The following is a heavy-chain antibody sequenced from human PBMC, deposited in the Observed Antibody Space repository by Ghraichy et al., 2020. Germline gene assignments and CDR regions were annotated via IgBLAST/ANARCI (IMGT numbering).Heavy chain of an antibody. CDR1: AFTFSNYA. V-gene: IGHV3-23*01. J-gene: IGHJ4*02. CDR3: AKGTPNFWSGYYHLYFDY. D-gene: IGHD3-3*01. CDR2: LSASGGST. Sequence: GGSLRLSCAASAFTFSNYAMSWVRQAPGKGLEWVSALSASGGSTFYADSVKGRFTISRDNSKNTVYLQMNSLRAEDTAVYYCAKGTPNFWSGYYHLYFDYWGQGTLVTVSS.